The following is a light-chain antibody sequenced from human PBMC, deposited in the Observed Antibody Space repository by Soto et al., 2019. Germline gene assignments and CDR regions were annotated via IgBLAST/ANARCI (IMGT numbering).Light chain of an antibody. CDR3: QERNRWPRGT. CDR1: QSVSVN. CDR2: SAS. V-gene: IGKV3-11*01. Sequence: VVLTHSPSILSLSPLERATLSFRSSQSVSVNLGWYQQKPGQAPRPLIYSASDRAPGIPARFSGSGSGTDFTLTISSLEPEDFAVYYCQERNRWPRGTFGAGTKVDIK. J-gene: IGKJ4*01.